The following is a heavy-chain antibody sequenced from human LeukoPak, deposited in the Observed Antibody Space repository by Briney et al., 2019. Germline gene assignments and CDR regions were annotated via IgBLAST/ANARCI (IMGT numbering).Heavy chain of an antibody. D-gene: IGHD3-22*01. CDR3: AREETYHYDSSVFYLYYFDY. CDR2: IYTTGST. CDR1: GGSISSGRYY. Sequence: PSETLSLTCTVSGGSISSGRYYWSWIRQPAGKGLEWIGRIYTTGSTNYNPSLKSRVTISVDTSKNQFSLKLSSVTAADTAVYYCAREETYHYDSSVFYLYYFDYWGQGALVTVSS. J-gene: IGHJ4*02. V-gene: IGHV4-61*02.